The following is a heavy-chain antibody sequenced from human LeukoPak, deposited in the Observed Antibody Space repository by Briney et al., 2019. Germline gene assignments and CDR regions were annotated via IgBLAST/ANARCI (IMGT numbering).Heavy chain of an antibody. CDR2: INAGNGNT. CDR3: ARAEIAVAGRFDY. J-gene: IGHJ4*02. CDR1: GYTFTNYA. V-gene: IGHV1-3*01. D-gene: IGHD6-19*01. Sequence: GASVKVSCKASGYTFTNYAMNWVRQAPGQGLEWMGWINAGNGNTKYSQKFQGRVTITRDTSASTAYMELSSLRSEDTAVYYCARAEIAVAGRFDYWGQGTLVTVSS.